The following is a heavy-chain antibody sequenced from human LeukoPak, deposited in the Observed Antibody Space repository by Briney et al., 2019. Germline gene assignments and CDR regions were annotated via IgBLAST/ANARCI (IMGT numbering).Heavy chain of an antibody. CDR1: GGSISSSSYY. D-gene: IGHD1-26*01. Sequence: SETLSLTCTVPGGSISSSSYYWGWIRQPPGKGLEWIGSIYYSGSTYYNPSLKSRVTISVDTSKNQFSLELSSVTAADTAVYYCARDWELTGVDYWGQGTLVTVSS. J-gene: IGHJ4*02. CDR2: IYYSGST. CDR3: ARDWELTGVDY. V-gene: IGHV4-39*07.